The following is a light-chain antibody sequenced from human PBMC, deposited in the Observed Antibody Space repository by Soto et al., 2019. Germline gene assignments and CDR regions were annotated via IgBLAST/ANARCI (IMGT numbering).Light chain of an antibody. J-gene: IGKJ1*01. CDR1: QNIRSDY. CDR3: HHYGGT. Sequence: EIVLTQSPGTLSLSPGERATLSCRASQNIRSDYLAWYQQKPGQAPSLLIYGASNRATGIPDRLSGSGSGTDFTLTINRLEAEDFAVYYCHHYGGTFGKGTKVEIK. CDR2: GAS. V-gene: IGKV3-20*01.